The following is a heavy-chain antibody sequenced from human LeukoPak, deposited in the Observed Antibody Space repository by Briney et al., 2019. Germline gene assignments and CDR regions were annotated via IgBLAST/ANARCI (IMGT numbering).Heavy chain of an antibody. CDR2: IYYSGST. D-gene: IGHD3-3*01. CDR1: GGSISSSSYY. Sequence: PSETLSLTGTISGGSISSSSYYWSWIRQPPGKGLEWIGYIYYSGSTNYNPSLKSRVTISVDTSKNQFSLKLSSVTAADTAVYYCARGITETYYDFWSGYYTRFLGTNNWFDPWGQGTLVTVSS. V-gene: IGHV4-61*01. CDR3: ARGITETYYDFWSGYYTRFLGTNNWFDP. J-gene: IGHJ5*02.